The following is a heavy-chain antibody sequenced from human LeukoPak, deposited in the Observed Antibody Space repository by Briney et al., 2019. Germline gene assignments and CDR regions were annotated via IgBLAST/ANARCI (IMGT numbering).Heavy chain of an antibody. CDR1: GFTFSSYS. Sequence: GGSLRLSCAASGFTFSSYSMNWVRQAPGKGLEWVSHIGRGIIYADSVMGRFTISRDNAKNTLYLQMNSLRAEDTAVYYCASGYPSDYGGNTYWGQGTLVTVSS. D-gene: IGHD4-23*01. CDR2: IGRGI. J-gene: IGHJ4*02. CDR3: ASGYPSDYGGNTY. V-gene: IGHV3-21*05.